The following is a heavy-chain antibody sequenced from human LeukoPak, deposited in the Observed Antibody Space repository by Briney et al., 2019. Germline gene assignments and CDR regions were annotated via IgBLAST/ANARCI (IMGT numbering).Heavy chain of an antibody. CDR3: ARLSLLPGYYYGMDV. J-gene: IGHJ6*02. D-gene: IGHD2-15*01. Sequence: SETLSLTCTVSGGSISSYYWSWIRQPPGKGLEWIGYIYYSGSTNYNPSLKSRVTISVDTSKNQFSLKLSSVTAADTAVYYCARLSLLPGYYYGMDVWAKGPRSPSP. CDR1: GGSISSYY. CDR2: IYYSGST. V-gene: IGHV4-59*08.